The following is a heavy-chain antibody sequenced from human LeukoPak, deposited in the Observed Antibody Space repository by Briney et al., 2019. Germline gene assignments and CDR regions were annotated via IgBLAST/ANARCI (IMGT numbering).Heavy chain of an antibody. CDR3: ATIGQFGGNYYYFDP. V-gene: IGHV1-24*01. CDR1: GNSLNELS. Sequence: PEASVKVSCKLSGNSLNELSIHWVRQAPGKGLDWMGGFDPEEGEIVHSQSFQGRVTVTEDRSTNTAYLELSSLRSEDAAVYYCATIGQFGGNYYYFDPWGQGTLVTVSS. D-gene: IGHD5-12*01. J-gene: IGHJ5*02. CDR2: FDPEEGEI.